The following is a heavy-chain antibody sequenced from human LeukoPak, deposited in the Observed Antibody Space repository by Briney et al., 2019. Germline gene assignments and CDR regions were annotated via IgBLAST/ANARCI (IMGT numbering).Heavy chain of an antibody. Sequence: GGSLRLSCAASGFTFSSYAMSWVRQAPGKGLEWVANIKQDGSEKYYVDSVRGRFTISRDNAKNSLYLQMNSLRAEDTAVYYCAREFYGDYVDWGQGTLVTVSS. D-gene: IGHD4-17*01. CDR3: AREFYGDYVD. CDR1: GFTFSSYA. V-gene: IGHV3-7*03. CDR2: IKQDGSEK. J-gene: IGHJ4*02.